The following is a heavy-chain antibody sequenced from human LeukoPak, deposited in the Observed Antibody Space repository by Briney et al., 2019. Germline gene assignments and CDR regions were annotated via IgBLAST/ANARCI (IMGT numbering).Heavy chain of an antibody. J-gene: IGHJ6*03. CDR2: IKQDGSEK. Sequence: GGSLRLSCAASGFTFGTYWMSWVRQAPGKGLEWVANIKQDGSEKYYVDSVKGRFTISRDNAKNSLYLQMNSLRAEDTAVYYCARRWYSSTRNNYYYYYMDVWGKGTTVTVSS. V-gene: IGHV3-7*01. CDR1: GFTFGTYW. D-gene: IGHD6-13*01. CDR3: ARRWYSSTRNNYYYYYMDV.